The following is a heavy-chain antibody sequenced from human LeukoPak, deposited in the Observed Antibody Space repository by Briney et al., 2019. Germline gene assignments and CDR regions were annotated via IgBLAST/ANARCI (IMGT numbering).Heavy chain of an antibody. CDR1: GYTLTELS. CDR2: FDPEDGET. J-gene: IGHJ4*02. D-gene: IGHD6-13*01. Sequence: ASAKVSCKVSGYTLTELSMHWVRQAPGKGLEWMGGFDPEDGETIYAQKFQGRVTMTEDTSTDTAYMELSSLRSEDTAVYYCATPGTAAGLYYFDYWGQGTLVTVSS. V-gene: IGHV1-24*01. CDR3: ATPGTAAGLYYFDY.